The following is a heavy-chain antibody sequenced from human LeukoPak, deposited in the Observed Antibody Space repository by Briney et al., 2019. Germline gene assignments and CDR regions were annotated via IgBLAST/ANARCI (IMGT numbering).Heavy chain of an antibody. CDR1: GGTFSSYA. Sequence: SVRVSCKASGGTFSSYAISWVRQAPGQGLEWMGGIIPIFGTANYAQKFQGRVTITTDESTSTAYMELSSLRSEDTAVYYCARGLSSSWNYYYYMDVRGKGTTVTVSS. J-gene: IGHJ6*03. CDR2: IIPIFGTA. V-gene: IGHV1-69*05. D-gene: IGHD6-13*01. CDR3: ARGLSSSWNYYYYMDV.